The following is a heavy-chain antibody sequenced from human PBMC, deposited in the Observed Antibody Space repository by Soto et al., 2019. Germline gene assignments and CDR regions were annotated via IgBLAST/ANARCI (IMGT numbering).Heavy chain of an antibody. CDR3: AKDLIVGATTIYYGMAV. J-gene: IGHJ6*02. D-gene: IGHD1-26*01. CDR2: ISYHGSNK. CDR1: GFTFSSYG. V-gene: IGHV3-30*18. Sequence: GGSLRLSCAASGFTFSSYGMHWVRQAPGKGLEWVAVISYHGSNKYYADSVKGRFTISRDNSKNTLYLQMNSRRAEDTAVYYCAKDLIVGATTIYYGMAVWGQGTTVTVSS.